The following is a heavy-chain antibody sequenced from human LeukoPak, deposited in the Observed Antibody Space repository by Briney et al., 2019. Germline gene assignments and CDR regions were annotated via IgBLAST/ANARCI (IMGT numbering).Heavy chain of an antibody. CDR1: GFTVSSNY. J-gene: IGHJ4*02. V-gene: IGHV3-53*01. CDR2: IYSGGST. Sequence: GGSLRLSCAASGFTVSSNYMSWVRQAPGKGLEWVSVIYSGGSTYYADSVKGRFTISRDNSKNTLYLQMNSLRAEDTAVYYCARAPPDFWSGYPFDYWGQGTLVTVSS. CDR3: ARAPPDFWSGYPFDY. D-gene: IGHD3-3*01.